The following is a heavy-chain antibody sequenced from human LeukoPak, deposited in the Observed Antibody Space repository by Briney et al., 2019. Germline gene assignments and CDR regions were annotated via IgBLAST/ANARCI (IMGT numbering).Heavy chain of an antibody. Sequence: PGGSLRLSCAASGLTFSSHWMHWVRQAPGKGLEWVAVISYDGSNKYYADSVKGRFTISRDNSKNTLYLQMNSLRAEDTAVYYCVRADPSFDYWGQGTLVTVSS. V-gene: IGHV3-30*03. CDR2: ISYDGSNK. CDR1: GLTFSSHW. J-gene: IGHJ4*02. CDR3: VRADPSFDY.